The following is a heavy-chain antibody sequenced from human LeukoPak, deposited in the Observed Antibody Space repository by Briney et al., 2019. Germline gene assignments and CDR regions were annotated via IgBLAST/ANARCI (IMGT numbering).Heavy chain of an antibody. CDR3: AKYSLSAAGIVY. CDR1: GGSISSSNYF. J-gene: IGHJ4*02. V-gene: IGHV4-39*07. Sequence: PSETLSLTCTVSGGSISSSNYFWGWIRQPPGKGLEWIGTIYSSGSTYYNPSLKSRVTISVDTSKNQFSLKLSSVTAADTAVYYCAKYSLSAAGIVYWGQGTLVTVSS. D-gene: IGHD6-13*01. CDR2: IYSSGST.